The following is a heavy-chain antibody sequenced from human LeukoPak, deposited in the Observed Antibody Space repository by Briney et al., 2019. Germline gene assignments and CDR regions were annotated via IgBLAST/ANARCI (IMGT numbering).Heavy chain of an antibody. CDR1: GGSISSYY. V-gene: IGHV4-59*08. J-gene: IGHJ6*02. Sequence: PSETLSLTCTVSGGSISSYYWSWIRQPPGKGLEWIGYIYYSGSTNYNPSLKSRVTISVDMSKNQFSLKLSSVTAADTAVYYCARQLPATAMGFYGMDVWGQGTTVTVSS. CDR2: IYYSGST. D-gene: IGHD5-18*01. CDR3: ARQLPATAMGFYGMDV.